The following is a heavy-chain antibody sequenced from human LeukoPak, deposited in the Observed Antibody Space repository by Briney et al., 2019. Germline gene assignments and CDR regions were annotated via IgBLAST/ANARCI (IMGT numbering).Heavy chain of an antibody. D-gene: IGHD6-13*01. J-gene: IGHJ6*03. V-gene: IGHV4-4*02. Sequence: SETLSLTCAVSGGTIRSSKWWSWVRQPPGKGLEWIGEIDHSGTTKYNPSLKSRLTISVDNSKNQFSLKLSSVTAADTAVYYLGREWQHRPPKLYYYYYMEVWGKGPRVTIP. CDR2: IDHSGTT. CDR1: GGTIRSSKW. CDR3: GREWQHRPPKLYYYYYMEV.